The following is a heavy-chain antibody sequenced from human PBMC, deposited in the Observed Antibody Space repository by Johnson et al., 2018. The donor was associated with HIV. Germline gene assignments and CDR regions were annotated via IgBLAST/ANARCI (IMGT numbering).Heavy chain of an antibody. CDR2: IKQDGSEK. D-gene: IGHD7-27*01. J-gene: IGHJ3*01. CDR3: ARELKLGYNAFDF. Sequence: VQVVESGGGLVQPGGSLRLSCAASGFTFDNYWMTWVRQAPGMGLEWVANIKQDGSEKYYVVSVEGRFTISRDNAENSLYLQMNRLRAEDTAVYYCARELKLGYNAFDFWGQGTMVTVTS. CDR1: GFTFDNYW. V-gene: IGHV3-7*03.